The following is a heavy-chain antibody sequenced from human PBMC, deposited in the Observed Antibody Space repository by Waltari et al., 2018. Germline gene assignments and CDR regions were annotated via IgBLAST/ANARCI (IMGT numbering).Heavy chain of an antibody. Sequence: QVQLQESGPGLVKPSETLSLTCTVPGGSISSYYWSWIRQPPGKGLEWIGYIYYRGSTNYNPSRKGRVTISVDTSKNQFSLKLSSVTAADTAVYYCANTMGATMWGGGYFDLWGRGTLVTVSS. D-gene: IGHD1-26*01. J-gene: IGHJ2*01. CDR3: ANTMGATMWGGGYFDL. CDR1: GGSISSYY. CDR2: IYYRGST. V-gene: IGHV4-59*01.